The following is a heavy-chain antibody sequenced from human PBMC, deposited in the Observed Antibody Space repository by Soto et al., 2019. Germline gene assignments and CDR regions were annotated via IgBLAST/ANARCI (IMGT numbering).Heavy chain of an antibody. V-gene: IGHV4-59*11. CDR1: GGSLTDHY. CDR2: VYYSGGT. CDR3: ARGNDWKSSTFDI. Sequence: QVQLQESGPGLVKPSETLSLTCTVAGGSLTDHYWNWFRQSPGKGLHWIGYVYYSGGTNYNPSLKSPVNMSVDTFKNQFSLDLRSVDGADTAVYYCARGNDWKSSTFDIWGQGTMVSVSS. D-gene: IGHD2-21*01. J-gene: IGHJ3*02.